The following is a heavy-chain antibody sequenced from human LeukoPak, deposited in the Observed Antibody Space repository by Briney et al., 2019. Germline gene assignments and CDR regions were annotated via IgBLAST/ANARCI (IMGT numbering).Heavy chain of an antibody. CDR1: GFTFNGYW. CDR2: IKQDGSEK. V-gene: IGHV3-7*01. D-gene: IGHD6-6*01. CDR3: TRDSGRSSYYFDF. J-gene: IGHJ4*02. Sequence: GGSLRLSCAASGFTFNGYWMSWVRQAPGKGLEWVANIKQDGSEKYYVDSVRGRVTISRDNAENSLFLQMNRLRVEDTAVYYCTRDSGRSSYYFDFWGQGTLVTVSS.